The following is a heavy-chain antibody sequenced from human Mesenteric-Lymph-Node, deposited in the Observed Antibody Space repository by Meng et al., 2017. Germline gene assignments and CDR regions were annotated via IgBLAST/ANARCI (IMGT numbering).Heavy chain of an antibody. CDR3: ARLGDCRSTNCLDY. CDR2: IYYSGTT. D-gene: IGHD2-2*01. J-gene: IGHJ4*02. Sequence: QVQLQESGPGLVKPSQTLSLTCTVSGGSISSGDYYWGWIRQPPGKGLEWIGNIYYSGTTYYNPSLKSRVTISVDTSKNQFSLKLSSVSAADTAVYYCARLGDCRSTNCLDYWGQGTLVTVSS. CDR1: GGSISSGDYY. V-gene: IGHV4-39*01.